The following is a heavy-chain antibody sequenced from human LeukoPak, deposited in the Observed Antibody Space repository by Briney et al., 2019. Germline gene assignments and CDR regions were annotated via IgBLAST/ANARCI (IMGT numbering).Heavy chain of an antibody. CDR1: GYTFTSYG. V-gene: IGHV1-69*06. CDR2: IIPIFGTA. J-gene: IGHJ3*02. CDR3: ASSDSSAKPSHAFDI. D-gene: IGHD3-22*01. Sequence: SVKVSCKASGYTFTSYGISWVRQAPGQGLEWVGGIIPIFGTANYAQKFQGRVTITADKSTSTAYMELSSLRSEDTAADYCASSDSSAKPSHAFDIWSQGTMLTVSS.